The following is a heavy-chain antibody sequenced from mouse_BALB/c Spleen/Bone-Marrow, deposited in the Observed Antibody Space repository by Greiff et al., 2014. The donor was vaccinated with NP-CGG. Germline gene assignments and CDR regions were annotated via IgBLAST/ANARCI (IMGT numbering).Heavy chain of an antibody. J-gene: IGHJ3*01. Sequence: VQLQQSGAELVKPGASVKLSCKASGYTFTSYWMHWVKQRLGQGLEWIGEINPSNGRTNYNEKFKSKATLTVDKSSSTAYMQLSSLTSEDSAVYYCARSGYDGFAYWGQGTLVTVSA. CDR1: GYTFTSYW. CDR3: ARSGYDGFAY. V-gene: IGHV1S81*02. D-gene: IGHD2-2*01. CDR2: INPSNGRT.